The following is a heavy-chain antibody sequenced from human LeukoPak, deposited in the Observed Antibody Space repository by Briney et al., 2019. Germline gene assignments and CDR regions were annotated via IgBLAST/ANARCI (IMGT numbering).Heavy chain of an antibody. Sequence: GGSLRLSCAASGFTFRTYWMSWVRQAPGKGLEWVANIKHDGSEKNYVDSVKGRFTVSRDNTKNSLYLQMNSLRAEDTGVFYCARGRYSGTTYYFDYWGQGTLVTVSS. CDR3: ARGRYSGTTYYFDY. J-gene: IGHJ4*02. CDR2: IKHDGSEK. CDR1: GFTFRTYW. D-gene: IGHD5-12*01. V-gene: IGHV3-7*03.